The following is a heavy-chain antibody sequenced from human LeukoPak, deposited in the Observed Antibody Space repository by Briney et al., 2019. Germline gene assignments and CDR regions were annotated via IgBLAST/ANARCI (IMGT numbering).Heavy chain of an antibody. CDR2: IKSKTDGGTT. V-gene: IGHV3-15*01. CDR3: TTDLYCSGGTCYSGIY. Sequence: PGGSLRLSCAASGFTFSTYNMIWVRQAPGKGLEWVGRIKSKTDGGTTDYAAPVKGRLAISRDDSKNMLYLQMNSLKTEDTALYYCTTDLYCSGGTCYSGIYWGQGTLVTVSS. CDR1: GFTFSTYN. J-gene: IGHJ4*02. D-gene: IGHD2-15*01.